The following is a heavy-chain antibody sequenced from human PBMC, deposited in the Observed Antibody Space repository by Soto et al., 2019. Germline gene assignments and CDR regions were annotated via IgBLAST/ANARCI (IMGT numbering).Heavy chain of an antibody. CDR3: ARGPTYGSGRLEI. Sequence: SETLSLTCTVSGGSISTYYWNWIRQPPGKGLESIGYIYYSGSANYSPSLKRRVTISVDTSKNQFSLKLTSVTAADTAVFYCARGPTYGSGRLEIWGQGTMVTVSS. D-gene: IGHD3-10*01. J-gene: IGHJ3*02. CDR1: GGSISTYY. V-gene: IGHV4-59*12. CDR2: IYYSGSA.